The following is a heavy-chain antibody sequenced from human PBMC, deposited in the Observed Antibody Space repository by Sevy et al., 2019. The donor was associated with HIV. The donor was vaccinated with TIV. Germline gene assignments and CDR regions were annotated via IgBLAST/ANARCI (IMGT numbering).Heavy chain of an antibody. CDR3: ARGNSGYFDY. D-gene: IGHD3-22*01. CDR2: IKQDESEK. V-gene: IGHV3-7*03. J-gene: IGHJ4*02. CDR1: GFRFSSYW. Sequence: GGSLRLSCAASGFRFSSYWMHWVRQAPGKGLEWVANIKQDESEKYYAASVKGRFTISRDNAMNSLYLQMNSLRPEDTDLYYCARGNSGYFDYWGQGTLVTVSS.